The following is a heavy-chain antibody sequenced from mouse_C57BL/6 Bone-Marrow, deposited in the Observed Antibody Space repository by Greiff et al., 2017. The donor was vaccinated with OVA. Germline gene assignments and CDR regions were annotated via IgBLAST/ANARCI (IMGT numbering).Heavy chain of an antibody. J-gene: IGHJ2*01. CDR3: TALYDSSDGSCDD. CDR1: GYTFTSYW. Sequence: VQLKQSGTVLARPGASVQMSCKTSGYTFTSYWMHWVKQRPGQGLEWIGAIYPGNSDTSYNQKFKGKAKLTAVTSARTAYMELSSQTNEDSAVYYCTALYDSSDGSCDDWGQGTTRTVSS. D-gene: IGHD1-1*01. CDR2: IYPGNSDT. V-gene: IGHV1-5*01.